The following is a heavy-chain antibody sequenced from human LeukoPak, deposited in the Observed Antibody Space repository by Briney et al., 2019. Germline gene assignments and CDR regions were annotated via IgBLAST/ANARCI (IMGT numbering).Heavy chain of an antibody. CDR3: ARGFGRVRGVIITGFDY. D-gene: IGHD3-10*01. V-gene: IGHV4-59*12. CDR1: GGSISSYY. Sequence: SETLSLTCTVSGGSISSYYWSWIRQPPGKGLEWIGEIYHSGSTNYNPSLKSRVTISVDKSKNQFSLKLSSVTAADTAVYYCARGFGRVRGVIITGFDYWGQGTLVTVSS. CDR2: IYHSGST. J-gene: IGHJ4*02.